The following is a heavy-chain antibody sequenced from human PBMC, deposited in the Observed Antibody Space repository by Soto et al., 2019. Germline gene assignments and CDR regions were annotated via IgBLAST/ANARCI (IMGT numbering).Heavy chain of an antibody. D-gene: IGHD2-21*02. Sequence: EVHLVESGGGLVQPGGSLKLSCAASGFTFSGSAMHWVRQASGKGLEWVGRIRSKANSYATAYAASVKGRFTISRDDSKNTAYLQMNSLKTEDTAVYYCTRHALQYCGGDCYLLPYFDLWGRGTLVTVSS. CDR3: TRHALQYCGGDCYLLPYFDL. CDR2: IRSKANSYAT. CDR1: GFTFSGSA. J-gene: IGHJ2*01. V-gene: IGHV3-73*02.